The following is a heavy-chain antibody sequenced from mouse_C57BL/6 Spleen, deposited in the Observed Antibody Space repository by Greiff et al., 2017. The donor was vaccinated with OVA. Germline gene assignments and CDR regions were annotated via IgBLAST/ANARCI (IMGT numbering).Heavy chain of an antibody. Sequence: VQLQQSGPELVKPGASVKISCKASGYTFTDYYMNWVKQSHGKSLEWIGDINPNNGGTSYNQKFKGKATLTVDKSSSTAYMELRSLTSEDSAVYYCARDGYYWGQGTTLTVSS. CDR2: INPNNGGT. V-gene: IGHV1-26*01. D-gene: IGHD2-3*01. CDR3: ARDGYY. J-gene: IGHJ2*01. CDR1: GYTFTDYY.